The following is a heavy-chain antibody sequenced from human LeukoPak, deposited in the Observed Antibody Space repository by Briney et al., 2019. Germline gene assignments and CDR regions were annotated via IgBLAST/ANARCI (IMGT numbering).Heavy chain of an antibody. V-gene: IGHV3-53*01. CDR1: GFTVSSNY. CDR3: ARRAGAYSHPYDY. J-gene: IGHJ4*02. D-gene: IGHD4/OR15-4a*01. CDR2: IYSGGST. Sequence: GGSLRLSCAASGFTVSSNYMSWVRQAPGKGLEWVSVIYSGGSTYYADTVKGRFTISRDNSKSTLYIQMNSLRAEDTAVYYCARRAGAYSHPYDYWGQGTLVTVSS.